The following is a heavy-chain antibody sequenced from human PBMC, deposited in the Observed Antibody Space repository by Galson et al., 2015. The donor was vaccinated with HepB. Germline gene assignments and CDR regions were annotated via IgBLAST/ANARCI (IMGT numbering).Heavy chain of an antibody. V-gene: IGHV3-30*18. CDR3: AKDLTGQWRGGFDY. J-gene: IGHJ4*02. Sequence: SLRLSCAASGFTFSSYGMHWVRQAPGKGLEWVAVISYDGSNKYYADSVKGRFTISRDNSKNTLYLQMNSLRAEDTAVYYCAKDLTGQWRGGFDYWGQGTLVTVSS. CDR2: ISYDGSNK. D-gene: IGHD6-19*01. CDR1: GFTFSSYG.